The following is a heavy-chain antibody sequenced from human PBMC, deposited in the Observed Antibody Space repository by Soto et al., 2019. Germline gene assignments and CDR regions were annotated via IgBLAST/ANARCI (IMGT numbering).Heavy chain of an antibody. D-gene: IGHD3-10*01. CDR3: ASLWFGELSYPNWFDP. CDR1: GGSFSGYY. V-gene: IGHV4-34*01. CDR2: INHSGST. J-gene: IGHJ5*02. Sequence: SETLSLTCAVYGGSFSGYYWSWIRQPPGKGLEWIGEINHSGSTNYNPSLKSRVTISVDTSKNQFSLKLSSVTAADTAVYYCASLWFGELSYPNWFDPWGQGTLVTVSS.